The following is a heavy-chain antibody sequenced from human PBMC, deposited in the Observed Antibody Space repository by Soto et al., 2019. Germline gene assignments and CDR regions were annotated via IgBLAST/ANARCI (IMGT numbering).Heavy chain of an antibody. CDR2: ISGTGGSP. CDR1: GFDFSSYA. J-gene: IGHJ4*02. D-gene: IGHD3-22*01. V-gene: IGHV3-23*01. CDR3: AKGGGKYYFYYFDS. Sequence: EVQWLESGGGLVPPGGSLRLSCAASGFDFSSYAMNWVRQAPGKGLEWVSGISGTGGSPYYADSEKGRFTISRDNSKNTVYLQMNSLRAEDTAVYYCAKGGGKYYFYYFDSWGQGTLVTVSS.